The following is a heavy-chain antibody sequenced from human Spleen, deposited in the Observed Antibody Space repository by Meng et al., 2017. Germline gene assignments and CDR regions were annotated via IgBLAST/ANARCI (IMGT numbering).Heavy chain of an antibody. Sequence: QAQLLQSGAEVKKPGASVRNACKASGYTSASYGISWFRQAPGQGLEWMGWFVSNADTYPAQKFQGRVTMTRDTHTSTDFMELRSLRFDDTAVYYCARGTPGRSYSDYWGQGTLVTVSS. V-gene: IGHV1-18*01. J-gene: IGHJ4*02. CDR3: ARGTPGRSYSDY. CDR2: FVSNADT. D-gene: IGHD3-10*01. CDR1: GYTSASYG.